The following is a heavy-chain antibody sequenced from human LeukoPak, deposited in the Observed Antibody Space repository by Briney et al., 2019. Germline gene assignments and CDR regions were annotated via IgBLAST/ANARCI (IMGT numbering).Heavy chain of an antibody. CDR3: ARDGDNGNSDAFDI. V-gene: IGHV1-2*02. D-gene: IGHD1/OR15-1a*01. CDR2: INPNSGGT. CDR1: GYTLTGYY. Sequence: GASVKVSCKASGYTLTGYYMHWVRQAPGQGLEWMGWINPNSGGTNYAQKFQGRVTMARDTSISTAYMELSRLRSDDTAVYCCARDGDNGNSDAFDIWGQGTMVTVSS. J-gene: IGHJ3*02.